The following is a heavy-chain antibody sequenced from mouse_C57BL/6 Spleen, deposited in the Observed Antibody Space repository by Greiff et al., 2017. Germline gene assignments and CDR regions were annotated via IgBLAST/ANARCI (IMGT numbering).Heavy chain of an antibody. D-gene: IGHD1-1*01. CDR1: GYTFTDYE. CDR2: IDPETGGT. J-gene: IGHJ3*01. V-gene: IGHV1-15*01. Sequence: QVQLKQSGAELVRPGASVTLSCKASGYTFTDYEMHWVKQTPVHGLEWIGAIDPETGGTAYNQKFKGKAILTADKSSSTAYMELRSLTSEDSAVYYCTRKLYYYGSSWFAYWGQGTLVTVSA. CDR3: TRKLYYYGSSWFAY.